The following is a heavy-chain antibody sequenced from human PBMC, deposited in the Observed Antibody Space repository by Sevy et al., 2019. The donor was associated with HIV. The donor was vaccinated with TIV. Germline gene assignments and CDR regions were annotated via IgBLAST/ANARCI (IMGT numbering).Heavy chain of an antibody. Sequence: ASVKVSCRTSGYTFTTHVINWVRQAPGQGLEWMGWINTNTGNPTYAQGFTGRFVFSLDTSVSTEYLQISSLKTADTAVYYCARAPYAESRENVSGFAYWGQGTLVTVSS. CDR1: GYTFTTHV. V-gene: IGHV7-4-1*02. J-gene: IGHJ4*02. CDR2: INTNTGNP. D-gene: IGHD3-16*01. CDR3: ARAPYAESRENVSGFAY.